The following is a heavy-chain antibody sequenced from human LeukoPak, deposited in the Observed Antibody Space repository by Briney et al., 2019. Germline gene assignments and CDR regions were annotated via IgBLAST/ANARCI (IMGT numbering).Heavy chain of an antibody. V-gene: IGHV3-30*02. J-gene: IGHJ3*02. CDR2: IRYDGSNK. CDR3: AKDSSGPDPHAFDI. CDR1: GFTFSSYG. D-gene: IGHD1-14*01. Sequence: PGGSLRLSCAASGFTFSSYGMHWVRQAPGKGREWVAFIRYDGSNKYYADSVKGRFTISRDNSKNTLYLQMNSLRAEDTAVYYCAKDSSGPDPHAFDIWGQGTMVTVSS.